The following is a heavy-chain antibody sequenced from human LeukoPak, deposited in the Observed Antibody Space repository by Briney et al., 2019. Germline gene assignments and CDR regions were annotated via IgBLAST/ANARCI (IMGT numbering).Heavy chain of an antibody. CDR1: GGSFSGYY. CDR3: AGEAVAGLSYNWFDP. CDR2: INHSGST. Sequence: SETLSLTCAVYGGSFSGYYWSWIRQPPGKGLEWIGEINHSGSTNYNPSLKSRVTISVDTSKNQFSLKLSSVTAADTAVYYCAGEAVAGLSYNWFDPWGQGTLVTVSS. J-gene: IGHJ5*02. V-gene: IGHV4-34*01. D-gene: IGHD6-19*01.